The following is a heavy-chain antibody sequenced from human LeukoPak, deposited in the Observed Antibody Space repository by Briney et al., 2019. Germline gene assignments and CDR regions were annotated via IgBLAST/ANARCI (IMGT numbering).Heavy chain of an antibody. CDR3: AKSGGYGLIDY. CDR2: IYYSGST. CDR1: GGFISSYY. J-gene: IGHJ4*01. D-gene: IGHD6-25*01. Sequence: SATLFLTCTVSGGFISSYYWCWSLQPPREGREWIGYIYYSGSTNYNPSLKSRVTISVDTSKNQFSLKLSSVTAADTAVYYCAKSGGYGLIDYWGQGTLVTVSS. V-gene: IGHV4-59*08.